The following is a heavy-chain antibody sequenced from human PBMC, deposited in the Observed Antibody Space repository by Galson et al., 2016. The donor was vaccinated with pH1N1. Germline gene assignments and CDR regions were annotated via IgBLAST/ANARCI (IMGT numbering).Heavy chain of an antibody. CDR1: GYMFSTYG. J-gene: IGHJ4*02. D-gene: IGHD3-22*01. Sequence: SVKVSCKAPGYMFSTYGINWVRKAPGQGPEWMGRISGYNGNTIYAQKFQARISMTIDKSTSTVYMDLRSLRFDDTAVYYCAKGTLPGYYDYWGQGTLVTVSS. CDR3: AKGTLPGYYDY. V-gene: IGHV1-18*01. CDR2: ISGYNGNT.